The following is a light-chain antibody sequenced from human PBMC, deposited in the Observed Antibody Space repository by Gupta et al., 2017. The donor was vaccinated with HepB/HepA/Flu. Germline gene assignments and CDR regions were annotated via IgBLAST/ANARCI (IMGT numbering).Light chain of an antibody. J-gene: IGLJ2*01. CDR2: GKN. CDR1: SLRSYY. Sequence: SSELTQDPAVYVALGQTGRITCQGDSLRSYYASWYQQKPGQAPVLVIYGKNNRPSGIPDGFSGSSSGNTASLTITGAQAEDEADYYCNSRDSSGNHVVFGGGTKLTVL. V-gene: IGLV3-19*01. CDR3: NSRDSSGNHVV.